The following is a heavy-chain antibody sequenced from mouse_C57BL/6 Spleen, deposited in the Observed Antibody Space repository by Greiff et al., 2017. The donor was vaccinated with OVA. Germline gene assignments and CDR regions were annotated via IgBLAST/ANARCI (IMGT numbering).Heavy chain of an antibody. CDR3: ARSLRGYAMDY. D-gene: IGHD1-1*01. CDR1: GYTFTSYG. CDR2: IYPRSGNT. Sequence: VQLQQSGAELARPGASVKLSCKASGYTFTSYGISWVKQRPGQGLEWIGEIYPRSGNTYYNEKFKGKATLTADKSSSTAYMELRSLTSEDSAVYFCARSLRGYAMDYWGQGTSVTVSS. J-gene: IGHJ4*01. V-gene: IGHV1-81*01.